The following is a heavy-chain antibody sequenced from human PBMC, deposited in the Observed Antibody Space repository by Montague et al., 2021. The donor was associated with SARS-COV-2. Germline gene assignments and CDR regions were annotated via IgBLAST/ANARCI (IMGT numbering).Heavy chain of an antibody. J-gene: IGHJ5*02. CDR3: VRPGGSESHWFDR. V-gene: IGHV4-39*01. CDR1: GGSLFSSGYY. D-gene: IGHD3-10*01. Sequence: SETLSLTCTVSGGSLFSSGYYWGWIRQPPGKGLEWIGSVYYNGNTNYXXXLKSRVTISLDTSENQISLNLDSVTAADTAVYYCVRPGGSESHWFDRWGQGTLVTVSS. CDR2: VYYNGNT.